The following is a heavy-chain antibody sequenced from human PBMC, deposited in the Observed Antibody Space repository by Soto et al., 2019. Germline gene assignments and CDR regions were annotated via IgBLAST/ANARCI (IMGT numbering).Heavy chain of an antibody. CDR2: ISAYNGNT. J-gene: IGHJ6*02. CDR3: ARAKYGGYVHYYYYSGMDV. CDR1: GYAFSSYG. D-gene: IGHD5-12*01. V-gene: IGHV1-18*01. Sequence: ASVKVSCRAAGYAFSSYGISWVRQAPGQGLEWMGWISAYNGNTNYAQKLQGRVTMTTDTSTSTAYMELRSLRSDDTAVYYCARAKYGGYVHYYYYSGMDVWGQGTTVTVSS.